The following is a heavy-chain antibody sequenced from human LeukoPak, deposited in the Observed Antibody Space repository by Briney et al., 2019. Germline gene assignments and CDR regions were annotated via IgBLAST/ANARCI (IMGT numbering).Heavy chain of an antibody. J-gene: IGHJ3*02. CDR1: DYSISSGYY. V-gene: IGHV4-38-2*02. D-gene: IGHD6-19*01. CDR3: ARHRSGWLPYAFDI. Sequence: SETLSLTCTVSDYSISSGYYWVWIRQPPGKGLEWIGSIYHSGTTYYNPSLKSRVTMSVDTSKNQFSLNLSSVTAADTAVYYCARHRSGWLPYAFDIWGQGTMVTVSS. CDR2: IYHSGTT.